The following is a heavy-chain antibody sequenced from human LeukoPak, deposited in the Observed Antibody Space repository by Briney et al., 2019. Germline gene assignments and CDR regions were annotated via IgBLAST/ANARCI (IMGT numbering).Heavy chain of an antibody. Sequence: GGSLRLSCAASGFTSSSYAMSWVRQAPGKGLEWVSAISGSGGSTYYADSVKGRFTISRDNSKNTLYLQMNSLRAEDTAVYYCAKEENCSGGSCYSEGDDYWGQGTLVTVSS. CDR3: AKEENCSGGSCYSEGDDY. J-gene: IGHJ4*02. D-gene: IGHD2-15*01. CDR2: ISGSGGST. V-gene: IGHV3-23*01. CDR1: GFTSSSYA.